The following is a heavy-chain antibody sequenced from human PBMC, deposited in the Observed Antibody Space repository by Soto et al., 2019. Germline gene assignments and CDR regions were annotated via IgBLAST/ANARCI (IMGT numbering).Heavy chain of an antibody. J-gene: IGHJ6*02. V-gene: IGHV3-66*01. D-gene: IGHD2-21*01. CDR3: ARDVRVKEDYYYYVMDV. Sequence: EVQLVESGGGLVQPGGSLRLSCAASGFTVSSNYMSWVRKAPGKGLEWVSVIYSGGSTYYADSVKGRFTISRDNSKNTLYLQMNSLRAEDTAVYYCARDVRVKEDYYYYVMDVWGQGTTVTVSS. CDR1: GFTVSSNY. CDR2: IYSGGST.